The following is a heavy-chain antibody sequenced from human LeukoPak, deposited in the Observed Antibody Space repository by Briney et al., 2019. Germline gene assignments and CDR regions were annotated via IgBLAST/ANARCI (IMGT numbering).Heavy chain of an antibody. Sequence: PGGSLRLSCAASGFTFSSYEMHWVRQASGKGLEWVSSISSGGDSLYYADSLKGRFTISRDNVKTSSLYLQMNSLRAEDTAVYYCARMKGGGFLSRRQDYSYYGMDVWGQGTTVTV. V-gene: IGHV3-48*03. CDR1: GFTFSSYE. J-gene: IGHJ6*02. CDR2: ISSGGDSL. D-gene: IGHD3-16*01. CDR3: ARMKGGGFLSRRQDYSYYGMDV.